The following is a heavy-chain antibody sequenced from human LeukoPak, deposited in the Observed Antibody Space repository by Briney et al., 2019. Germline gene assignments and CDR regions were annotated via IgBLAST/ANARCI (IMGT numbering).Heavy chain of an antibody. CDR1: GFTFSSYS. CDR2: ISSSSSYI. Sequence: PGRSLRLSCAASGFTFSSYSMNWVRQAPGKGLEWVSSISSSSSYIYYADSVKGRFTISRDNAKNSLYLQMNSLRAEDTAVYYCARERGREDCSGGSCPLDAFDIWGQGTMVTVSS. V-gene: IGHV3-21*01. CDR3: ARERGREDCSGGSCPLDAFDI. J-gene: IGHJ3*02. D-gene: IGHD2-15*01.